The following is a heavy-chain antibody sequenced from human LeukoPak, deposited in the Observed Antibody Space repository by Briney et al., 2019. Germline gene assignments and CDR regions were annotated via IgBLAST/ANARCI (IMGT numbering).Heavy chain of an antibody. CDR2: ISGSGGST. CDR3: AKGVAAAGFSWFDP. V-gene: IGHV3-23*01. CDR1: GFTFGKYW. Sequence: GGSLRLSCVASGFTFGKYWMSWVRQAPGKGLEWVSAISGSGGSTYYADSVKGRFTISRDNSKNTLYLQMNSLRAEDTAVYHCAKGVAAAGFSWFDPWGQGTLVTVSS. D-gene: IGHD6-13*01. J-gene: IGHJ5*02.